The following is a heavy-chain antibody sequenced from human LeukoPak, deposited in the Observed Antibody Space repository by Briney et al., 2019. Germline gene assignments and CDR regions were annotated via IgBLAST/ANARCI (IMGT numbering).Heavy chain of an antibody. Sequence: ASVKVSRKASGGTFSSYAISWVRQAPGQGLEWMGGIIPIFGTANYAQKFQGRVTITADKSTSTAYMELSSLRSEDTAVYYCARGGPRTYGSGSYSAFDPWGQGTLVTVSS. CDR1: GGTFSSYA. J-gene: IGHJ5*02. CDR3: ARGGPRTYGSGSYSAFDP. V-gene: IGHV1-69*06. D-gene: IGHD3-10*01. CDR2: IIPIFGTA.